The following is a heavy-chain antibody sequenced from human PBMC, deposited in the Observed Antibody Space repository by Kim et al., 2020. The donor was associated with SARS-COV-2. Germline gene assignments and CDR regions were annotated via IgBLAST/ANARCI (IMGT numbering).Heavy chain of an antibody. D-gene: IGHD3-3*01. CDR3: AKESYYDFWSGYPTNWFDP. J-gene: IGHJ5*02. V-gene: IGHV3-43*02. CDR2: ISVDGGST. CDR1: GFTFDDYA. Sequence: GGSLRLSCAASGFTFDDYAMHWVRQAPGKGLEWVSLISVDGGSTYYADSVKGRFTISRDNSKNSLYLQMNSLRTEDTALYYCAKESYYDFWSGYPTNWFDPWGQGTLVTVSS.